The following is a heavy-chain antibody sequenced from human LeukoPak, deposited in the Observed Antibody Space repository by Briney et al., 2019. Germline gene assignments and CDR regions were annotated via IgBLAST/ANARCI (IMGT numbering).Heavy chain of an antibody. V-gene: IGHV3-7*01. Sequence: PGGSLRLSCAASGFTSNRYWMTWVRQAPGKGLEWVANIKQDGSEKYYVDSVKGRFTISRDNAKNSMYLQMNSLRAEDTAVYYCARDREGYQLPQMRSYFYMDVWGKGTTVIV. CDR2: IKQDGSEK. D-gene: IGHD2-2*01. CDR3: ARDREGYQLPQMRSYFYMDV. J-gene: IGHJ6*03. CDR1: GFTSNRYW.